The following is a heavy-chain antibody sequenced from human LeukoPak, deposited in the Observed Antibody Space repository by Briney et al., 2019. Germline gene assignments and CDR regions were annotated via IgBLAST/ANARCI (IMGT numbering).Heavy chain of an antibody. CDR2: INHSGST. D-gene: IGHD2-15*01. Sequence: SETLSLTCAVYGGSFSGYYWSWIRQPPGKGLEWIGEINHSGSTNYNPSLKSRVTISVDTSKNQFSLKLSSVTAADTAVYYCARARSRYCGGGSCYGSSYFDYWGQGTLVTVSS. CDR1: GGSFSGYY. J-gene: IGHJ4*02. V-gene: IGHV4-34*01. CDR3: ARARSRYCGGGSCYGSSYFDY.